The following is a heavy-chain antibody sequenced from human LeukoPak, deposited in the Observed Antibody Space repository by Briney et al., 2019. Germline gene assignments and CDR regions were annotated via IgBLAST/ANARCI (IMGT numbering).Heavy chain of an antibody. CDR2: IYYSGTT. J-gene: IGHJ4*02. CDR1: GGSISSYY. Sequence: PSETLSLTCTVSGGSISSYYWSWIRQPPGKGLEWIGYIYYSGTTNYNPSLKSRVTVSVDTSKNQFSLKLSSVTAADTAVYYCARGVYIAAAQYGYWGQGTLVTVSS. D-gene: IGHD6-13*01. CDR3: ARGVYIAAAQYGY. V-gene: IGHV4-59*01.